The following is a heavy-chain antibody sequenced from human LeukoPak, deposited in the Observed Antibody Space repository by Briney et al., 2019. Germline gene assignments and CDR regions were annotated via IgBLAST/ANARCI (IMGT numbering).Heavy chain of an antibody. CDR2: ICRSGATI. D-gene: IGHD2-21*02. J-gene: IGHJ4*02. CDR3: SRDRGGGDIYFDY. CDR1: GFTFSSYA. Sequence: TRGSLRLSCAASGFTFSSYAMHWVRQAPGKGPEWISYICRSGATIYYADSVKGRFTISRDNAKNSLYLQMRSLGAEDTAIYYCSRDRGGGDIYFDYWGQGTLVTVSS. V-gene: IGHV3-48*03.